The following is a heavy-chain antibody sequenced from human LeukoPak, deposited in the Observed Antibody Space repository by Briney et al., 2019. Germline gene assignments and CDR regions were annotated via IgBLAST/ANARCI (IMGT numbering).Heavy chain of an antibody. D-gene: IGHD2-15*01. Sequence: SETLSLTCTVSGDSIATYYWSWIRQPAGKGLEWIGRFYTSGSTNYNPSLKSRVTMSVDTSKNQFSLKLSSVTAADTAVCYCASDRIEVDAFDIWGQGTMVTVSS. CDR2: FYTSGST. J-gene: IGHJ3*02. V-gene: IGHV4-4*07. CDR1: GDSIATYY. CDR3: ASDRIEVDAFDI.